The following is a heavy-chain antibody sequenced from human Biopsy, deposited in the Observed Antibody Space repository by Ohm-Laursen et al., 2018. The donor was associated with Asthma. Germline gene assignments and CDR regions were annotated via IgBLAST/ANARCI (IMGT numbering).Heavy chain of an antibody. Sequence: SLRLSCSASGFSFSNFAIHWVRQAPGKGLEWVGVISKDASTQDYADSVKGRFTMARDNSKNTLDLQMNSLREEDTAVYYCVRDGTDDAFDIWGQGAVVSVSS. V-gene: IGHV3-30*06. CDR2: ISKDASTQ. CDR1: GFSFSNFA. J-gene: IGHJ3*02. D-gene: IGHD1-1*01. CDR3: VRDGTDDAFDI.